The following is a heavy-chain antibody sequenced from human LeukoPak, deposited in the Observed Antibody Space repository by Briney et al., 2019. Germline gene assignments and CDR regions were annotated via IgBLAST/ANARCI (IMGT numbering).Heavy chain of an antibody. CDR1: GGSISSGDFY. J-gene: IGHJ4*02. D-gene: IGHD2-15*01. CDR2: IHYSGSA. Sequence: SETLSLTCTVSGGSISSGDFYWSWIRQPPGKGPEWIGYIHYSGSAYYNPSLKSRVTITVDTSKNQFSLKLSSVTAADTAVHYCARGYCSGGSCYYFDYWGQGTLVTVSS. V-gene: IGHV4-30-4*01. CDR3: ARGYCSGGSCYYFDY.